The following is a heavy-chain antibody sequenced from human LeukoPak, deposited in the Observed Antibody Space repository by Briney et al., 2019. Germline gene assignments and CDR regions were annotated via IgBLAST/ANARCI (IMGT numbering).Heavy chain of an antibody. V-gene: IGHV4-4*02. CDR3: ARTSSSWSLGFDY. CDR1: GYSISSSNW. D-gene: IGHD6-13*01. Sequence: SETLSLTCTVSGYSISSSNWWSWVRQPPGKGLEWIGEIYHSGSTNYNPSLKSRVTISVDKSKNQFSLKLSSVTAANTAVYYCARTSSSWSLGFDYWGQGTLVTVSS. CDR2: IYHSGST. J-gene: IGHJ4*02.